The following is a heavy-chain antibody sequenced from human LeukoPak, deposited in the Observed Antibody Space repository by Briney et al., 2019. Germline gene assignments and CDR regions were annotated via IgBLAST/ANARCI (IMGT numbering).Heavy chain of an antibody. Sequence: SETLSLTCTVSGGSISSYFWSWIRQPPGEGLEWIGYIYYSGSTNYNPSLKSRVTISVDTSKNQFSLKLSSVTAADTAVYYCARRVNPAAFDAFDIWGQGTMVTVSS. D-gene: IGHD1-14*01. CDR3: ARRVNPAAFDAFDI. J-gene: IGHJ3*02. V-gene: IGHV4-59*08. CDR2: IYYSGST. CDR1: GGSISSYF.